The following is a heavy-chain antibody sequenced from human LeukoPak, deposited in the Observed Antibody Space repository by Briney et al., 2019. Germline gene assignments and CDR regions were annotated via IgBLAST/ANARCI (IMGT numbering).Heavy chain of an antibody. CDR3: AKRNTMVRGGPCFDY. Sequence: VGSLRLSCGASGITFSSYAMNWVRQAPGKGLEWVSIIFGNGDTTYYADSVKGRFTVSRDNSKDTLYLQMNDLRPDDTAIYYCAKRNTMVRGGPCFDYWGQGLLVTVSS. V-gene: IGHV3-23*01. D-gene: IGHD3-10*01. CDR2: IFGNGDTT. J-gene: IGHJ4*02. CDR1: GITFSSYA.